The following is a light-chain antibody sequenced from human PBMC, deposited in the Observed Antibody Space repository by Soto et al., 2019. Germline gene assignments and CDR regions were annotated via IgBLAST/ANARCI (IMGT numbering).Light chain of an antibody. Sequence: EIVLTQSPATLSLSPGERATLSCRASQSVSSYLAWYQQKPGQAPRLLIYDASNRATGIPARFSGSGSGTDFTLNISSLEPEDFAIYYFQQRSNWPPVTFGGGPKVEIK. CDR3: QQRSNWPPVT. V-gene: IGKV3-11*01. CDR1: QSVSSY. CDR2: DAS. J-gene: IGKJ4*01.